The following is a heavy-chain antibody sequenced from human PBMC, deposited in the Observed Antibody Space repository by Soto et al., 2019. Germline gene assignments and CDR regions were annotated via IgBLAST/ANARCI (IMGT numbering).Heavy chain of an antibody. Sequence: PGGSLRLSCAASGFTFSDYYMTWIRQAPGKGLEWVSHISSSGSNIYYADSVKGRFTISRDNAKNSLYLQMNSLGAEDTAAYYCARGKFIAARSRYYYGVDVWGQGTTVTVSS. V-gene: IGHV3-11*01. CDR2: ISSSGSNI. D-gene: IGHD6-6*01. CDR1: GFTFSDYY. CDR3: ARGKFIAARSRYYYGVDV. J-gene: IGHJ6*02.